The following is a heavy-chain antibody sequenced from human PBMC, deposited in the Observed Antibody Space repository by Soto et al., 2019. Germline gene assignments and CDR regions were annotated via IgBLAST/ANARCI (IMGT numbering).Heavy chain of an antibody. Sequence: GGSLRLCCCASGFTFSYYCMHWVRQSPGKGLEWVAVISFDGSRQFYADSVRGRFSISRDNSRSTLSLHMNSLRGEDTAVYYCAKDRSGKTWSSYYGMDVWGQGTTVTVSS. CDR3: AKDRSGKTWSSYYGMDV. CDR2: ISFDGSRQ. D-gene: IGHD1-26*01. V-gene: IGHV3-30*18. CDR1: GFTFSYYC. J-gene: IGHJ6*02.